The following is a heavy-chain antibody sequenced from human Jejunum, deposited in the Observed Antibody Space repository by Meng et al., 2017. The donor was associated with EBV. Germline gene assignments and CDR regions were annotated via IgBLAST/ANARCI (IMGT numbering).Heavy chain of an antibody. Sequence: QVQLVQTGADVQEPGASVKVSFKTSGYTFSDYYIRWVGQAPGKGLEWRGGIYSNSGGTSYAQKFQGWVTMTRDTSISTAYMELSRLTSDATAVYYCALDYDSSTRETTFDYWGQGTLVTVSS. V-gene: IGHV1-2*04. D-gene: IGHD3-22*01. CDR2: IYSNSGGT. CDR1: GYTFSDYY. J-gene: IGHJ4*02. CDR3: ALDYDSSTRETTFDY.